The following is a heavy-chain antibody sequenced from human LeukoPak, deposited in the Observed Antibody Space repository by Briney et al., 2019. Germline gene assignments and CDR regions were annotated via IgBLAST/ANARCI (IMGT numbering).Heavy chain of an antibody. Sequence: PGGSLRLSCAASGFTFSTYTMNWVRQAPGKGLEWVANIKQDGSERYYVDSVKGRFTISRDNAKNSLYLQMNSLRAEDTAVYYCASISSPIDYWGQGTLVTVSS. CDR2: IKQDGSER. CDR1: GFTFSTYT. CDR3: ASISSPIDY. J-gene: IGHJ4*02. D-gene: IGHD3-3*02. V-gene: IGHV3-7*01.